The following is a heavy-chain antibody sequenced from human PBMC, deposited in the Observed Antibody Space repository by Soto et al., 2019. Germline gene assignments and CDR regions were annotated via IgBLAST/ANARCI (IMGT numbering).Heavy chain of an antibody. CDR2: IWYDGSNK. Sequence: GGSLRLSCAASGFTFSSYGMHWVRQAPGKGLEWVAVIWYDGSNKYYADSVKGRFTISRDNSKNTLYLQMNSLRAEDTAVYYCARALSSEADAFDIWGQGTMVTVSS. D-gene: IGHD6-6*01. CDR3: ARALSSEADAFDI. CDR1: GFTFSSYG. J-gene: IGHJ3*02. V-gene: IGHV3-33*01.